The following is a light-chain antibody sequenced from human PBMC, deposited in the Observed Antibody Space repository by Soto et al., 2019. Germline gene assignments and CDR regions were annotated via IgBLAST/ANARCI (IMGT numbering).Light chain of an antibody. J-gene: IGKJ2*01. CDR2: ATS. CDR1: QSVDSTY. Sequence: EIVLTQSPGTLSLSPGERATLSCRASQSVDSTYLAWYQQKPGQAPRLLIFATSSRAAGVPDRCSGSGSGTDFALTISRLDPEDFAVYYCQQYATSPPLYTSGQGTKLDSK. V-gene: IGKV3-20*01. CDR3: QQYATSPPLYT.